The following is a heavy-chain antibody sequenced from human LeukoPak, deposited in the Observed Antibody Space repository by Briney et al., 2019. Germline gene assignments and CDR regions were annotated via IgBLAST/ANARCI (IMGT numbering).Heavy chain of an antibody. CDR2: ISTSSSYI. CDR3: ARDDGSYYDSRGVDY. CDR1: GFTSSSYM. D-gene: IGHD3-22*01. J-gene: IGHJ4*02. Sequence: GGSLRLSCAASGFTSSSYMMNWVRQAPGKGLEWVSSISTSSSYIYYADSVKGRFTISRDNARNSVYLQMNSLRADDTAVYYCARDDGSYYDSRGVDYWGQGTLVTVSS. V-gene: IGHV3-21*01.